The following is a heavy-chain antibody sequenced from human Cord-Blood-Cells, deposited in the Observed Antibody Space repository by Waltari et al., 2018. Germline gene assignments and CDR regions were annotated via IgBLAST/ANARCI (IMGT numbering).Heavy chain of an antibody. CDR1: GYTFTGYL. J-gene: IGHJ3*02. Sequence: QVPLVQSGAEVKKPGASVTVSCTDSGYTFTGYLMHCVRQAPGQGLEWMGWINPNSGGTNYAQKFQGRVTMTRDTSISTAYMELSRLRSDDTAVYYCARGGRLYDAFDIWGQGTMVTVSS. D-gene: IGHD2-2*02. CDR2: INPNSGGT. CDR3: ARGGRLYDAFDI. V-gene: IGHV1-2*02.